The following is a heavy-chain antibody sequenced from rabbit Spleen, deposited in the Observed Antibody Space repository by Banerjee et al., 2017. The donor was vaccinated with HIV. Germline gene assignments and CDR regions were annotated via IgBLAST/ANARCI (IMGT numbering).Heavy chain of an antibody. CDR3: ARDTSSSFSSYGMDL. V-gene: IGHV1S40*01. CDR1: GVSFSSNYY. CDR2: IAGSSSGFT. D-gene: IGHD1-1*01. J-gene: IGHJ6*01. Sequence: QSLEESGGDLVKPGASLTLTCTASGVSFSSNYYMCWVRQAPGKGLEWISCIAGSSSGFTYSATWAKGRFTISKTSSTTVTLQMTSLTVADTATYFCARDTSSSFSSYGMDLWGQGTLVTVS.